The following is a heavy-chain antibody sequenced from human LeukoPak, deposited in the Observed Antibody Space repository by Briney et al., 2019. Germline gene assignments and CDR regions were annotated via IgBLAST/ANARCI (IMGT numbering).Heavy chain of an antibody. V-gene: IGHV4-59*01. CDR2: IYYSGST. Sequence: PSETLSLTCTVSGGSISSYYWSWIRQPPGKGLEWIGYIYYSGSTNYNPSLKSRATISVDTSKNQFSLKLSSVTAADTAVYYCARGDYGDYEEGPYFDYWGQGTLVTVSS. CDR3: ARGDYGDYEEGPYFDY. J-gene: IGHJ4*02. D-gene: IGHD4-17*01. CDR1: GGSISSYY.